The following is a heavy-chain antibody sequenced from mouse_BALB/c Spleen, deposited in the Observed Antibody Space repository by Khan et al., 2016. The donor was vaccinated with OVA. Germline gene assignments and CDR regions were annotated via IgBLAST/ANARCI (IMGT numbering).Heavy chain of an antibody. CDR1: GYSITSGYA. Sequence: EVQLQESGPGLVKPSQSLSLTCTVTGYSITSGYAWNWIRQFPGNKLGWMGYISYSGGTSYNPSLKSRISITRDTSKNQFFLQLNSVTTEDTATYYCARGNYYGYYFDYWGQGTPLTVSS. V-gene: IGHV3-2*02. J-gene: IGHJ2*01. CDR3: ARGNYYGYYFDY. D-gene: IGHD1-1*01. CDR2: ISYSGGT.